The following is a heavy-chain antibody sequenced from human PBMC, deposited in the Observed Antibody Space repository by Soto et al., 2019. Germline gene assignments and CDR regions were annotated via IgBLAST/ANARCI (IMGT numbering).Heavy chain of an antibody. CDR1: GFTFSTYG. Sequence: PGGSLRLSCAASGFTFSTYGMHWVRQAPGEGLEWVALISYDGNNKYYADSVKGRLTISRDNSKNTLYLQMNSLRAEDTAVYYCAKDRGSSTYFFDCWGQGTLVTVSS. J-gene: IGHJ4*02. D-gene: IGHD6-13*01. CDR2: ISYDGNNK. CDR3: AKDRGSSTYFFDC. V-gene: IGHV3-30*18.